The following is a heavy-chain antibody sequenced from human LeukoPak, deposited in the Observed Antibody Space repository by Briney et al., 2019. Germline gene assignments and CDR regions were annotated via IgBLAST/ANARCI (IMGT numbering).Heavy chain of an antibody. J-gene: IGHJ6*03. D-gene: IGHD2-2*01. V-gene: IGHV4-59*01. CDR2: IHYSGST. Sequence: SETLSLNCTDTGGSISSYYWSLIRQPPGKALALIGSIHYSGSTNYNPSLKSRVTISVDTSKNQFSLKLSSVTAADTAVYYCARVGVVPAAPSIYYYYYMDVWGKGTTVTVSS. CDR1: GGSISSYY. CDR3: ARVGVVPAAPSIYYYYYMDV.